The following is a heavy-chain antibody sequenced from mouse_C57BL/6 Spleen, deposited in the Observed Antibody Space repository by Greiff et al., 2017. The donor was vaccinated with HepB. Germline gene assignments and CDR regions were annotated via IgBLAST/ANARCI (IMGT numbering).Heavy chain of an antibody. Sequence: QVQLQQPGAELVKPGASVKLSCKASGYTFTSYWMHWVKQRPGQGLEWIGMIHPNSGSTNYNEKFKSKATLTVDKSSSTAYMQLSSLTSEDSAVYYCITTGDWYFDVWGTGTTVTVSS. CDR3: ITTGDWYFDV. CDR2: IHPNSGST. CDR1: GYTFTSYW. J-gene: IGHJ1*03. V-gene: IGHV1-64*01. D-gene: IGHD1-1*01.